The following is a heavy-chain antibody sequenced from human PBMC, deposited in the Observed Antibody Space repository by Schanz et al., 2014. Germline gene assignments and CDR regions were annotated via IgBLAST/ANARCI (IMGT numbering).Heavy chain of an antibody. CDR3: AKDSTHIDSVRVPTAIDY. Sequence: QVQLVESGGGVVQPGRSLRLSCAASGFTFSSYGMHWVRQAPGKGLEWVAAMSYDGSIKYYGDSVKGRFTISRDNSKNTLYLHMNTLRSEDTAVYYCAKDSTHIDSVRVPTAIDYWGQGTLVTVSS. V-gene: IGHV3-30*18. D-gene: IGHD2-2*01. J-gene: IGHJ4*02. CDR2: MSYDGSIK. CDR1: GFTFSSYG.